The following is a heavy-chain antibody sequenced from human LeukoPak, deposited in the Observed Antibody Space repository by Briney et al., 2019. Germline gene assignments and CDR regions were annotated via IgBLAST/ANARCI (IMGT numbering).Heavy chain of an antibody. CDR1: GGTFSSYA. Sequence: SVKVSCKASGGTFSSYAISWVRQAPGQGLEWMGGIIPSFGTANYAQKFQGRVTITADKSTSTAYMELSSLRSEDTAVYYCARGATVPSRRYFDYWGQGTLVTVSS. V-gene: IGHV1-69*06. D-gene: IGHD4-17*01. CDR2: IIPSFGTA. J-gene: IGHJ4*02. CDR3: ARGATVPSRRYFDY.